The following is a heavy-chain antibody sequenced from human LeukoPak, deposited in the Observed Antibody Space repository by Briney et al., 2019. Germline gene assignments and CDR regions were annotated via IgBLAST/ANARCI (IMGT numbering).Heavy chain of an antibody. Sequence: PSETLTLTCTVSGGSISSYYWSWIRQPPGKELEWIGYIYSTGSTSYNPSLKSRVTISIDTSKNQFSLNLNSVTAADTAVYYCARAPILYYFDCWGQGTLVSV. J-gene: IGHJ4*02. CDR3: ARAPILYYFDC. V-gene: IGHV4-59*08. CDR1: GGSISSYY. CDR2: IYSTGST.